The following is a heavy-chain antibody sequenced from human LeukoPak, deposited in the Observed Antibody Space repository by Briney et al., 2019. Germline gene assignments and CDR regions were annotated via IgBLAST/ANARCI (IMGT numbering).Heavy chain of an antibody. CDR2: IKQDGSEK. CDR3: AREQYYRTNFDY. J-gene: IGHJ4*02. CDR1: GFTFSSYG. V-gene: IGHV3-7*03. Sequence: GRSLRLSCAASGFTFSSYGMHWVRQAPGKGLEWVANIKQDGSEKYYVDSVKGRFTISRDNAKNSLYLQMNSLRAEDTAVYYCAREQYYRTNFDYWGQGTLVTVSS. D-gene: IGHD4-11*01.